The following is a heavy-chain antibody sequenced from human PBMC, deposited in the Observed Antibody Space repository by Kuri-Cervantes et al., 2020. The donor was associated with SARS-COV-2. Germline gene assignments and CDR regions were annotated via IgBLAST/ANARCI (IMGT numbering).Heavy chain of an antibody. Sequence: ESLKISCTVSGASISSSTYYWGWIRQPPGKGLEWIGEINHSGSTNYNPSLKSRVTISVDTSKNQFSLKLSSVTAADTAVYYCARGRDRITIFGVVIIRGGYYYYGMDVWGQGTTVTVSS. V-gene: IGHV4-39*07. D-gene: IGHD3-3*01. CDR3: ARGRDRITIFGVVIIRGGYYYYGMDV. CDR2: INHSGST. J-gene: IGHJ6*02. CDR1: GASISSSTYY.